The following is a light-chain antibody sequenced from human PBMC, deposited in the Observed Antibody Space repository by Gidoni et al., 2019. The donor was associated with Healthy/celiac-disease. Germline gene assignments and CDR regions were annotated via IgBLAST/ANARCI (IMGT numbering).Light chain of an antibody. CDR3: AAWDDSLNGPDVV. Sequence: QSVLPRPPSASGTPGQRVTISCSGSSSNIGSNTVNWYQQLPGTAPKLLIYSNNQRPSGVPDRFSGSKSGTSASLAISGLQSEDEADYYCAAWDDSLNGPDVVFGGGTKLTVL. CDR2: SNN. CDR1: SSNIGSNT. V-gene: IGLV1-44*01. J-gene: IGLJ2*01.